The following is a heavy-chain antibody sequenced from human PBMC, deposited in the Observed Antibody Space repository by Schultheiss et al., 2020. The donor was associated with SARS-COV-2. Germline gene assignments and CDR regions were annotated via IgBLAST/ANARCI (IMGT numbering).Heavy chain of an antibody. CDR1: GFTFGDYA. V-gene: IGHV3-49*03. Sequence: GGSLRLSCTASGFTFGDYAMSWFRQAPGKGLEWVGFIRSKAYGGTTEYAASVKGRFTISRDDSKSIAYLQMNSLKTEDTAVYYCTRRDNEYSSSSGFDYWGQGTLVTVSS. CDR2: IRSKAYGGTT. CDR3: TRRDNEYSSSSGFDY. D-gene: IGHD6-6*01. J-gene: IGHJ4*02.